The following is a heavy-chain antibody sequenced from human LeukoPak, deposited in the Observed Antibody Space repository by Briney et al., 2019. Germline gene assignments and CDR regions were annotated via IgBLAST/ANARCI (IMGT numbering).Heavy chain of an antibody. Sequence: APVKVSCKASGYTFTSYGISWVRQAPGQGLEWMGWISAYNGNTNYAQKLQGRVTMTTDTSTSTAYMELRSLRSDDTAVYYCARERRYGSGNYYYYYMDVWGKGTTVTVSS. CDR3: ARERRYGSGNYYYYYMDV. CDR2: ISAYNGNT. V-gene: IGHV1-18*01. D-gene: IGHD3-10*01. CDR1: GYTFTSYG. J-gene: IGHJ6*03.